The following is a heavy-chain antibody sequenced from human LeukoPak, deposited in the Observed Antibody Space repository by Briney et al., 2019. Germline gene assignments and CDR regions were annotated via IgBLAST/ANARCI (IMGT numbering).Heavy chain of an antibody. CDR2: IYYSGST. CDR1: GGSVSSGSYY. Sequence: PSETLSLTCTVSGGSVSSGSYYWSWIRQPPGKGLEWIGYIYYSGSTNYNPSLKSRVTISVDTSKNQFSLKLSSVTAADTAVYYCARRGGGYDSLFDYWGQGTLVTVSS. D-gene: IGHD5-12*01. V-gene: IGHV4-61*01. CDR3: ARRGGGYDSLFDY. J-gene: IGHJ4*02.